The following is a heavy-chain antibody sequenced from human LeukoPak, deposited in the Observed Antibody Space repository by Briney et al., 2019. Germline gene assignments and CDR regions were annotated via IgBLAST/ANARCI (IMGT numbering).Heavy chain of an antibody. CDR2: INPNSGGT. J-gene: IGHJ4*02. CDR1: GYTFTGYY. D-gene: IGHD2-2*01. Sequence: VASVKVSCKASGYTFTGYYMHWVRQAPGQGLEWMGWINPNSGGTNYAQKFQGWVTMTRDTSISTAYMELSRLRSDDTAVYYCARDGHCSSTSCHGDYWGQGTLVTVSS. CDR3: ARDGHCSSTSCHGDY. V-gene: IGHV1-2*04.